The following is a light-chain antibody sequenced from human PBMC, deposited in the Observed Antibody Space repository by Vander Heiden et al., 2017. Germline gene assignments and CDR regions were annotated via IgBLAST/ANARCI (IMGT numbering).Light chain of an antibody. Sequence: QSVLTQPPSASGTPGQRVTIGCSGSSSNIGTNIVNWYQQLPGTATQLLIHTSGQRPSGVPDRFSGSKSGTSASLAISGLQSGDEADYYCAAWDDSLNSWVFGGGTKLTVL. CDR1: SSNIGTNI. J-gene: IGLJ3*02. V-gene: IGLV1-44*01. CDR2: TSG. CDR3: AAWDDSLNSWV.